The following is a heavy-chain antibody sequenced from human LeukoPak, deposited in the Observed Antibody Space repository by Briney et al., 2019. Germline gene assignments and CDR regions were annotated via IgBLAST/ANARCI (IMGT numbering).Heavy chain of an antibody. Sequence: GGSLRLSCVGSGFAFHNYAMHWVRRPPGKGLEWVSAKAYADSVKGRFTISRDNAKNSLYLQMNSLRAEDTAVYYCARDEPNYYYMDVWGKGTTVTVSS. V-gene: IGHV3-9*01. CDR1: GFAFHNYA. CDR3: ARDEPNYYYMDV. J-gene: IGHJ6*03. CDR2: K.